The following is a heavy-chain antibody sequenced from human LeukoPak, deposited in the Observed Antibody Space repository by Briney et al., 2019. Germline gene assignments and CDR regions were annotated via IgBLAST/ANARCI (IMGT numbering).Heavy chain of an antibody. Sequence: ASVKVSCKASGYTFTSYGISWVRQAPGQGLEWMGWISAYNGNTNYAQKLQGRVTMTTDSSTSTAYMELRSLRSDDTAVYYCAISYQLLYLTYWGQGTLVTVSS. CDR2: ISAYNGNT. CDR3: AISYQLLYLTY. J-gene: IGHJ4*02. CDR1: GYTFTSYG. D-gene: IGHD2-2*02. V-gene: IGHV1-18*01.